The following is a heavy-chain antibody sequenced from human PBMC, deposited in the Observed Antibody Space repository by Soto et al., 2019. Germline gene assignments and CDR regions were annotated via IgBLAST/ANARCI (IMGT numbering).Heavy chain of an antibody. J-gene: IGHJ3*02. CDR2: IVVGSGNT. V-gene: IGHV1-58*01. D-gene: IGHD3-22*01. Sequence: AASVKVSCKASGFTFTSSAVQWVRQARGQRLEWIGWIVVGSGNTNYAQKFQERVTITRDMSTSTAYMELSSLRSEDTAVYYCAADLTSYYDSSGYYPDAFDIWGQGTVVTVSS. CDR3: AADLTSYYDSSGYYPDAFDI. CDR1: GFTFTSSA.